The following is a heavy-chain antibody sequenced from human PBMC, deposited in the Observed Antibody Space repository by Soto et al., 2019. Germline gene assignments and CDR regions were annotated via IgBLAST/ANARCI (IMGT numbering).Heavy chain of an antibody. V-gene: IGHV1-69*13. Sequence: ASVKVSCKASGGTFSSYAISWVRQAPGQGLEWMGGIIPIFGTANYAQKFQGRVTITADESTSTAYMELSSLRSEDTAVYYCASYTVIPVVLVYYYGMDVWGQGTTVTVSS. CDR1: GGTFSSYA. J-gene: IGHJ6*02. D-gene: IGHD4-17*01. CDR2: IIPIFGTA. CDR3: ASYTVIPVVLVYYYGMDV.